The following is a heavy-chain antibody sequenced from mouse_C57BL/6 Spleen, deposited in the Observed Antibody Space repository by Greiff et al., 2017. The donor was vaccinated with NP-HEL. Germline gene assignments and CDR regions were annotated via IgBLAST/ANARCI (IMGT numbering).Heavy chain of an antibody. Sequence: VQLQQSGPGLVQPSQSLSITCTVSGFSLTSYGVHWVRQSPEKGLEWLGVIWRGGSTDYNAAFMSRLSITKDNSKSQVFFKMNSLQADDTAIYYCAKKGDYPYAMDYWGQGTSVTVSS. CDR2: IWRGGST. CDR3: AKKGDYPYAMDY. J-gene: IGHJ4*01. CDR1: GFSLTSYG. V-gene: IGHV2-5*01. D-gene: IGHD5-5*01.